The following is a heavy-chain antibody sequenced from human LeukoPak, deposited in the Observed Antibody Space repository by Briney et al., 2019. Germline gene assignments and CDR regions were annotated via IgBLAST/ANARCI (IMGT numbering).Heavy chain of an antibody. CDR3: ARDSSGYYFLDL. J-gene: IGHJ2*01. V-gene: IGHV5-51*01. CDR2: IYPGDSDT. CDR1: GYSFNTYW. D-gene: IGHD3-22*01. Sequence: GESLKISCKGSGYSFNTYWIGWVRQMPGKGLEWMGIIYPGDSDTKYSPSFQGQVTISVDKSINTAYLRWSTLKASDTAIYYCARDSSGYYFLDLWGRGTVVTVSS.